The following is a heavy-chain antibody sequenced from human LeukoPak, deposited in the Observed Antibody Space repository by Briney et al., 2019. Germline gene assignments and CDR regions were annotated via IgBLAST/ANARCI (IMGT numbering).Heavy chain of an antibody. CDR2: MDPNSGNT. CDR1: GYTFTSYD. Sequence: ASVKVSCKASGYTFTSYDINWVRQATGQGLEWMGWMDPNSGNTGYAQKFQGRVTMTRNTSISTAYMELSSLRSEDTAVYYCARGLHCSSTSCYNLDWFDPWGQGTLLTVSS. V-gene: IGHV1-8*01. CDR3: ARGLHCSSTSCYNLDWFDP. J-gene: IGHJ5*02. D-gene: IGHD2-2*02.